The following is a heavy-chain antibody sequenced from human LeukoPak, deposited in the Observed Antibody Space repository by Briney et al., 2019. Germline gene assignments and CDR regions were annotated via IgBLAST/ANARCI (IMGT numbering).Heavy chain of an antibody. D-gene: IGHD3-22*01. J-gene: IGHJ5*02. CDR2: ISAYNGNT. Sequence: GASVKVSCKASGYTFTSYGISWVRQAPGQGLEWMGWISAYNGNTNYAQKLQGRVTMTTDTSTSTAYMELRSLRSDDTAVYYCARDSRYYDSSGYCYEWFDPWGQGTLVTVSS. CDR3: ARDSRYYDSSGYCYEWFDP. CDR1: GYTFTSYG. V-gene: IGHV1-18*01.